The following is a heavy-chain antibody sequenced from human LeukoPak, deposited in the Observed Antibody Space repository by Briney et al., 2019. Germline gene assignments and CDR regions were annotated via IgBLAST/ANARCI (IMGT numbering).Heavy chain of an antibody. Sequence: PSETLSLTCAVYGGSFSGYYWSWIRQPPGKGLEWIGEINHSGSTNYNPSLKSRVTISVDTSKNQFSLKLSSVTAADTAVYYCARGPGYYGSGSYWDWGQGTLVTVSS. J-gene: IGHJ4*02. CDR1: GGSFSGYY. D-gene: IGHD3-10*01. CDR2: INHSGST. CDR3: ARGPGYYGSGSYWD. V-gene: IGHV4-34*01.